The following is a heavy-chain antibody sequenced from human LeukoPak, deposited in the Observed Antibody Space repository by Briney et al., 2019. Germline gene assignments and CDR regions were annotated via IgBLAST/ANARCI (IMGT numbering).Heavy chain of an antibody. CDR2: ISGSGDSI. V-gene: IGHV3-23*01. J-gene: IGHJ4*02. Sequence: GGSLRLSCAASGFTFGIYAMNWVRQAPGKGLEWVSVISGSGDSISYADSVRGRFTISRDNFKSTLYLQMNSLRAEDTAVYYCAKDQWENGYWYFDHWGQGTLVTVSS. CDR1: GFTFGIYA. CDR3: AKDQWENGYWYFDH. D-gene: IGHD5-24*01.